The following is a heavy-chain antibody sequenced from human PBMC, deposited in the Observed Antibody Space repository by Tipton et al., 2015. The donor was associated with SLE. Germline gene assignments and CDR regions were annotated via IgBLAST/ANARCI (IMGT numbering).Heavy chain of an antibody. J-gene: IGHJ5*02. D-gene: IGHD4-17*01. Sequence: TLSLTCTVSGGSISSGCYYWSWIRQHPGKGLEWIGYIYYNGYNYDNPSLKSRVTISVDTSKNQFSPRLTSVTAADTAVYYCARSPFNYGASWGQGTLVTVSS. CDR3: ARSPFNYGAS. V-gene: IGHV4-31*03. CDR1: GGSISSGCYY. CDR2: IYYNGYN.